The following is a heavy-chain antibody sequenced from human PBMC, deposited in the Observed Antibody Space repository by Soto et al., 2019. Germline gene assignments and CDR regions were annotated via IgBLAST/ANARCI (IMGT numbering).Heavy chain of an antibody. CDR1: GYTFTGYY. CDR3: ARPFGVVIKWFDP. D-gene: IGHD3-3*01. CDR2: INPNSGGT. Sequence: ASVKVSCKASGYTFTGYYRHWVRQAPGQGIEWMGWINPNSGGTNYAQKFQGRVTMTRDTSISTAYMELSRLRSDDTAVYYRARPFGVVIKWFDPWGEGAPVTVSS. J-gene: IGHJ5*02. V-gene: IGHV1-2*02.